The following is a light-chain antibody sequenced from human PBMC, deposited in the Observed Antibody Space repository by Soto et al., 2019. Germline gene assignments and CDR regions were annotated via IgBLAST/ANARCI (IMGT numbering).Light chain of an antibody. CDR3: QQRHGYPIT. Sequence: GARVTITCRASQGISTSLAWYQQKPGKAPNLLIYAASILQSGVPSRFSGTGSGTDFTLIISSLQPEDFATYYCQQRHGYPITFGQGTRLENK. V-gene: IGKV1-9*01. J-gene: IGKJ5*01. CDR2: AAS. CDR1: QGISTS.